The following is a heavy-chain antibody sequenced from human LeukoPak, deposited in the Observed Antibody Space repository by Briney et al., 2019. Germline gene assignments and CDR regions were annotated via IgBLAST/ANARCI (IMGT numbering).Heavy chain of an antibody. Sequence: ASVKVSCKASGYTFTSYYIHWVRQAPGQGLEWMGMIYPRDGSTSYAQKFQGRVTVTRDTSTSTVHMELSGLRSEDTAVYYCARDQEGFDYWGQGTLVTVSS. CDR1: GYTFTSYY. J-gene: IGHJ4*02. CDR2: IYPRDGST. CDR3: ARDQEGFDY. V-gene: IGHV1-46*01.